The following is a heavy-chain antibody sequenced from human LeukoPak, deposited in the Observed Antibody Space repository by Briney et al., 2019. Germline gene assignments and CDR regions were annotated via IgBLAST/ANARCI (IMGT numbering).Heavy chain of an antibody. Sequence: SETLSLTCTVSGGSISSYYRSWIRQPPGKGLEWIGYIYYSGSTNYNPSLKSRVTISVDTSKNQFSLKLSSVTAADTAVYYCARGIYYSSTFDYWGQGTLVTVSS. CDR1: GGSISSYY. CDR3: ARGIYYSSTFDY. V-gene: IGHV4-59*01. J-gene: IGHJ4*02. CDR2: IYYSGST. D-gene: IGHD6-19*01.